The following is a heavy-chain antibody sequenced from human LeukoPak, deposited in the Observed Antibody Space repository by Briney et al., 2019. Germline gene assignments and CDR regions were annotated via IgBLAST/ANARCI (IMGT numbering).Heavy chain of an antibody. CDR3: ARELRRDEI. D-gene: IGHD2-15*01. CDR2: IIPIFGTA. Sequence: SVKVSCKASGGTFSSYAISWVRQAPGQGLEWMGGIIPIFGTANYAQKFQGRVTITTDTSSSTAYMELSGLTSEDTAVYYCARELRRDEIWGQGTLVTVSS. J-gene: IGHJ3*02. V-gene: IGHV1-69*05. CDR1: GGTFSSYA.